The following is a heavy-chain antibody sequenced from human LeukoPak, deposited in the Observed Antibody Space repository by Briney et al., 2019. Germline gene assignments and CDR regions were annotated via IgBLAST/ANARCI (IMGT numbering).Heavy chain of an antibody. CDR2: INPNSGGT. CDR1: GYTVTGYY. D-gene: IGHD3-22*01. V-gene: IGHV1-2*02. J-gene: IGHJ4*02. Sequence: ASVKVSCKASGYTVTGYYMHWVRQAPGQGLEWMGWINPNSGGTNYAQKFQGRVTMTRDTSISTAYMELSRLRSDDTAVYYCARDLGHTAVVVITAIDYWGQGTLVTVSS. CDR3: ARDLGHTAVVVITAIDY.